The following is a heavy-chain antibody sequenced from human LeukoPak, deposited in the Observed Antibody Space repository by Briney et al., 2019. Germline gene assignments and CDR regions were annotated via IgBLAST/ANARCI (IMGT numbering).Heavy chain of an antibody. CDR1: GYTFSSYG. D-gene: IGHD3-10*01. V-gene: IGHV1-18*01. Sequence: ASVKVSCKASGYTFSSYGISWVRQALGQGLEWMGWISAYNGNTDYAQNLRGRVTMTTDTSTSTAYMELRSLRSDDTAVYYCARVSVDGSGTYYNDSPDYWGQGTLVTVSS. CDR2: ISAYNGNT. CDR3: ARVSVDGSGTYYNDSPDY. J-gene: IGHJ4*02.